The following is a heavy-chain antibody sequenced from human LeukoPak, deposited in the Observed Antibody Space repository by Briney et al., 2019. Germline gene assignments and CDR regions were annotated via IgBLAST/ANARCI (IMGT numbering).Heavy chain of an antibody. Sequence: SETLSLTCTVSGGSINNYYWSWIRQPPGQGLEWIGYIYYSGSTNYNPSLKSRVTISVDTSKNQFSLKLGSVTAADTAVYYCARDGSAHYYYYMDVWGKGTTVTVSS. D-gene: IGHD2-15*01. CDR2: IYYSGST. V-gene: IGHV4-59*01. CDR3: ARDGSAHYYYYMDV. CDR1: GGSINNYY. J-gene: IGHJ6*03.